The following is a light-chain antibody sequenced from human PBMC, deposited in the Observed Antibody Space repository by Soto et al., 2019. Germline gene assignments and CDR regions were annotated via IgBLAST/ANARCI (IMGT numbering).Light chain of an antibody. CDR3: QHYGSSLSIT. V-gene: IGKV3-20*01. J-gene: IGKJ5*01. Sequence: EIVLTQSPGTLSLSPGERATLSCRASQSISSSYLAWYQQKPGQAPRLLIYGASSRASGSPTRCSGSWSGTDFTLTISRLEPEDFAVYYCQHYGSSLSITFGQGTRLEIK. CDR2: GAS. CDR1: QSISSSY.